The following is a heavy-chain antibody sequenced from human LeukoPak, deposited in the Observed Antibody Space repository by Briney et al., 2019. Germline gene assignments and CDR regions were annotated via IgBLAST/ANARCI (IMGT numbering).Heavy chain of an antibody. CDR3: ARGGLTYYYDSSGYQQPDY. J-gene: IGHJ4*02. CDR2: ISPYNGNT. D-gene: IGHD3-22*01. CDR1: GYTFTSYG. V-gene: IGHV1-18*01. Sequence: GASVKVSCKASGYTFTSYGIGWVRQAPGQGLEWMGWISPYNGNTNYAQKLQGRVTMTTDTSTSTAYMELRSLRSDDTAVYYCARGGLTYYYDSSGYQQPDYWGQGTVVSVS.